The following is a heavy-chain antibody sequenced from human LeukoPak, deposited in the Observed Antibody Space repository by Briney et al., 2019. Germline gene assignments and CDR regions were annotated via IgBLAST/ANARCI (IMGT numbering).Heavy chain of an antibody. CDR2: ISYDGSNK. CDR1: GFTFSSYG. CDR3: AKDHSERGATFYFDY. Sequence: GRSLRLSCAASGFTFSSYGMHWVRQAPGKGLEWVAVISYDGSNKYYADSVKGRFTISRDNSKNTLYLQMNSLRAEDTAVYYCAKDHSERGATFYFDYWGQGTLVTVSS. V-gene: IGHV3-30*18. D-gene: IGHD1-26*01. J-gene: IGHJ4*02.